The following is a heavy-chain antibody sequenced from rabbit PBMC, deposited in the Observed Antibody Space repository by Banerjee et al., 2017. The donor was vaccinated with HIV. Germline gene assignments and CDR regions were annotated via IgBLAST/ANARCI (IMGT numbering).Heavy chain of an antibody. Sequence: QSLEESGGDLVKPGASLTLTCTASGFSFSTYYMCWVRQAPGKGLEWIGCIFAGSGGSTYYASWVNGRFTISKTSSTTVTLQMTSLTAADTATYFCANEYVATGRAFNLWGQGTLVTVS. V-gene: IGHV1S40*01. CDR3: ANEYVATGRAFNL. D-gene: IGHD5-1*01. CDR1: GFSFSTYY. CDR2: IFAGSGGST. J-gene: IGHJ4*01.